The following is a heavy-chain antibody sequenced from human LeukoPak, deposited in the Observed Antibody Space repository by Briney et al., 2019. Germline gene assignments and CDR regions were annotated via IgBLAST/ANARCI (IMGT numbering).Heavy chain of an antibody. CDR2: ISSSGSTI. J-gene: IGHJ4*02. CDR1: GFTFSGFW. Sequence: GGSLRLSCAASGFTFSGFWMSWVRQTPGKGLEWVSYISSSGSTIYYADSVKGRFTISRDNAKNSLYLQMNSLRVEDTAVYYCAREITLAAADLDYWGQGTLVTVSS. CDR3: AREITLAAADLDY. D-gene: IGHD6-13*01. V-gene: IGHV3-11*01.